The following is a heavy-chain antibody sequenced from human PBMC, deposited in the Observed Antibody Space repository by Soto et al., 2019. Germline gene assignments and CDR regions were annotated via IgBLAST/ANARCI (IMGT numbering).Heavy chain of an antibody. D-gene: IGHD1-26*01. CDR1: GFTFTSYP. CDR3: AREYYSDTTWIDY. V-gene: IGHV1-18*04. J-gene: IGHJ4*02. CDR2: VHPYEGTS. Sequence: ASVKVSCKTSGFTFTSYPFSWVRQAPGQGLEWLAWVHPYEGTSKVAHQFRDRLTLTTDTSAATVFMELTRLTSDDTAVYFCAREYYSDTTWIDYWGQGTLVTVSS.